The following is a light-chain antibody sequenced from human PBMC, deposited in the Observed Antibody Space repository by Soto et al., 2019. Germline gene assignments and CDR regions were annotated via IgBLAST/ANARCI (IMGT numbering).Light chain of an antibody. CDR1: QSVSSTD. J-gene: IGKJ1*01. V-gene: IGKV3-20*01. CDR3: QHYGSSGT. Sequence: EIVLAQSPGTLSLSPGERATGACRASQSVSSTDIAWYQQKFGQAPRLLIYGASSRATGIPDRFSGSGSGTDFTLTISRLEPEDFAVYYCQHYGSSGTFGQGTQVHI. CDR2: GAS.